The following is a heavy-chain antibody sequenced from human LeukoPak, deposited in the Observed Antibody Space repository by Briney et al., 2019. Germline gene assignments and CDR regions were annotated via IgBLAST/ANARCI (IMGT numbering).Heavy chain of an antibody. D-gene: IGHD1-26*01. Sequence: PGGSLRLSCAASGFTFDVYGMSWVRQAPGKALEWVSGINWNGGSTGYADSVKGRFTISRDNAKNSLYLQMNSLRAEDTAVYYCAREARYSGTFAYYFDYWGQGTLVTVSS. CDR3: AREARYSGTFAYYFDY. J-gene: IGHJ4*02. CDR2: INWNGGST. V-gene: IGHV3-20*04. CDR1: GFTFDVYG.